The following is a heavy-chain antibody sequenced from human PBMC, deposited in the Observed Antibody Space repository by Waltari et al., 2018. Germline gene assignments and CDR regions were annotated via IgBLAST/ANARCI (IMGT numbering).Heavy chain of an antibody. J-gene: IGHJ4*02. Sequence: EVQLLESGGGLVQPGGSLGLSCTASGFTFSNYAMSWVRQAPGKGLEWVSGIRGSGGETYYAASVKGRFTISRDNSNNTLSLQMNSLRADDTAVYYCSGGISGTVGSDYWGQGTLVTVSS. CDR3: SGGISGTVGSDY. V-gene: IGHV3-23*01. D-gene: IGHD1-7*01. CDR2: IRGSGGET. CDR1: GFTFSNYA.